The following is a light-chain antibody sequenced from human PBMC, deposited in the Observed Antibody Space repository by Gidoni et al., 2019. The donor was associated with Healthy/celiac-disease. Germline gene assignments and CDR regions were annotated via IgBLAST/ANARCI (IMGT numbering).Light chain of an antibody. V-gene: IGLV2-8*01. CDR1: ISAVGGYNY. J-gene: IGLJ2*01. Sequence: QSALTQPPSASGSPGQSVTIACTGTISAVGGYNYVSLYQQHPGKAPKLMIYEGSKRPSGVPDRCSGSKSGNTASLTVSGLQAEDEADYYCSSYAGSNNYPVVFGGGTKLTVL. CDR3: SSYAGSNNYPVV. CDR2: EGS.